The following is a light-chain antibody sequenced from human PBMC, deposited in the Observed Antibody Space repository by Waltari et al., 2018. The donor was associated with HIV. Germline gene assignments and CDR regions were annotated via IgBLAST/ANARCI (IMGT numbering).Light chain of an antibody. V-gene: IGLV3-21*04. CDR2: YDS. CDR3: QVWDETRNHVV. Sequence: YVLTQPPSVSVAPGRTATISCGGTRIATKSVHWYQQKSGPAPLLFIFYDSDRPSGIPERFSGSNSGSAATLTINRVEAGDEADYFCQVWDETRNHVVFGGGTKLIAL. CDR1: RIATKS. J-gene: IGLJ3*02.